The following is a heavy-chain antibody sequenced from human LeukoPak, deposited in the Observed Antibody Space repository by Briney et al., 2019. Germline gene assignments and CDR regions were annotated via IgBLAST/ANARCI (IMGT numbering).Heavy chain of an antibody. Sequence: GGSLRPSCAASGFTFSSYSMNWVRQAPGKGLEWVSYISSSSGTIYYADSVKGRFTISRDNAKNSLYLQMNSLRAEDTALYYCARDSITMVRGVSDYWGQGTLVTVSS. D-gene: IGHD3-10*01. CDR3: ARDSITMVRGVSDY. CDR1: GFTFSSYS. V-gene: IGHV3-48*01. J-gene: IGHJ4*02. CDR2: ISSSSGTI.